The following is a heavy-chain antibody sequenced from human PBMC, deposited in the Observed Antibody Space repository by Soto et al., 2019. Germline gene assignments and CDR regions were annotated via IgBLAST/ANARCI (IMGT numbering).Heavy chain of an antibody. CDR3: AKDRGYSYGYGMDV. Sequence: AGSLRLSCAASGFTFGSYSMSWVRQAPGKGREWVSAISGSGGSTYYADSMKGRFTISRDNSKNTLYLQMNSLRAEDTAVYYCAKDRGYSYGYGMDVWGRGTTVTVSS. CDR2: ISGSGGST. V-gene: IGHV3-23*01. CDR1: GFTFGSYS. J-gene: IGHJ6*02. D-gene: IGHD5-18*01.